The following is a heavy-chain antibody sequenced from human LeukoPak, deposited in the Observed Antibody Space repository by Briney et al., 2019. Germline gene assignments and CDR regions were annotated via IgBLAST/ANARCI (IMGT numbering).Heavy chain of an antibody. CDR2: IYSSGST. Sequence: SETLSLTCTVSGGSMGSYYWNWIRQAAGKGLEWIGRIYSSGSTNYNPSLKSRVSMSVDTSKNQFSLKLTSVTAADTALYYCARGGKATVVTMWGQGILVTVSS. CDR3: ARGGKATVVTM. CDR1: GGSMGSYY. J-gene: IGHJ4*02. D-gene: IGHD4-23*01. V-gene: IGHV4-4*07.